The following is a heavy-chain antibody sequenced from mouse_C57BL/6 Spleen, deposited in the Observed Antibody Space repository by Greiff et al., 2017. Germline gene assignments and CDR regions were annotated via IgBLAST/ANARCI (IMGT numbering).Heavy chain of an antibody. Sequence: EVQLVESEGGLVQPGSSMKLSCTASGFTFSDYYMAWVRQVPEKGLEWVANINYDGSSTYYLDSLKSRFIISRDNAKNIRYLQMSSLKSEDTATYYCARGSIYFDYWGQGTTLTVSS. CDR1: GFTFSDYY. J-gene: IGHJ2*01. D-gene: IGHD1-1*01. V-gene: IGHV5-16*01. CDR2: INYDGSST. CDR3: ARGSIYFDY.